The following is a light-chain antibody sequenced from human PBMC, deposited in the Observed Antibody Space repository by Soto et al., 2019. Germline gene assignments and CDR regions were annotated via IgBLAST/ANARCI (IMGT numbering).Light chain of an antibody. CDR3: QQFNSDPIA. CDR1: QGIGSN. J-gene: IGKJ5*01. Sequence: DIQLTQSPSFLSASIGDRVSITCRASQGIGSNLAWYQQKPGKAPKLLIYDASTLHSGVPSRFSASGSGTEFTLTISSLQPEDFAIYYCQQFNSDPIAFGQGTRLEIK. CDR2: DAS. V-gene: IGKV1-9*01.